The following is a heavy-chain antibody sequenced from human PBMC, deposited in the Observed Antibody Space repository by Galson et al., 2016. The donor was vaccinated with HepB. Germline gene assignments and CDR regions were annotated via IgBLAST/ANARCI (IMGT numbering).Heavy chain of an antibody. J-gene: IGHJ6*02. CDR2: IWYDGSNK. CDR1: GFMFKNYG. V-gene: IGHV3-33*01. Sequence: SLRLSCAASGFMFKNYGMAWVRQAPGKGLEWVAVIWYDGSNKYYADSVKGRFTISRDNSKNTLYLQMNSLRAEDTAVYYCARDVLRYFDGLLYGGSNYYYYGMDVWGQGTTVTVSS. CDR3: ARDVLRYFDGLLYGGSNYYYYGMDV. D-gene: IGHD3-9*01.